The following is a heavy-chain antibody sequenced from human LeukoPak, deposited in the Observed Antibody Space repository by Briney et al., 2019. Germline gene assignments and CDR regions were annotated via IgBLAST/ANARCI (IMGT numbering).Heavy chain of an antibody. CDR1: GFIFTDYS. CDR2: ESSSTGGK. Sequence: GGSLRLSCAASGFIFTDYSMNWVRQAPGKGLEWLSYESSSTGGKYYADSVKGRFTISKDNARNSVYLQMNSLRAEDTAVYYCAKDASGHGDYVDYWDQGTLVTVSS. CDR3: AKDASGHGDYVDY. V-gene: IGHV3-48*01. J-gene: IGHJ4*02. D-gene: IGHD1-26*01.